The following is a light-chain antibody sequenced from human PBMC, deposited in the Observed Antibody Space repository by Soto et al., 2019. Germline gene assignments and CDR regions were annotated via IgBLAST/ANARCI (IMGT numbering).Light chain of an antibody. V-gene: IGKV3-20*01. CDR3: HQYVSSWT. CDR1: QSVSSTY. CDR2: GAS. J-gene: IGKJ1*01. Sequence: EIVLTQSPGTLSLSAGERATLSCRASQSVSSTYVAWYQQKSGQAPRLLIYGASSRATGIPDRFSGSGSGTDFTLTISRLEPEDFAVYYCHQYVSSWTFGQGTKVDIK.